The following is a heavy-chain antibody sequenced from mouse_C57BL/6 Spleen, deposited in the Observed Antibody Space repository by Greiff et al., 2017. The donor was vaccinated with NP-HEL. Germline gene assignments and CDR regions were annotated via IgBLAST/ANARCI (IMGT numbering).Heavy chain of an antibody. CDR3: ARPRSITAEVANYYAIDY. J-gene: IGHJ4*01. D-gene: IGHD1-1*01. CDR2: ISSGGSYT. CDR1: GFTFSSYG. Sequence: EVKLVESGGDLVKPGGSLKLSCAASGFTFSSYGMSWVRQTPDKRLEWVATISSGGSYTYYPDSVKGRFTISRDNAKNTLYLQMSRLKSEDTAKYDCARPRSITAEVANYYAIDYWGPGTSVTVSS. V-gene: IGHV5-6*01.